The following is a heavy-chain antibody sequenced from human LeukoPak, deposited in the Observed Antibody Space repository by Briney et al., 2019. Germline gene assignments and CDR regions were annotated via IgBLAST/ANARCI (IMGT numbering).Heavy chain of an antibody. CDR3: ARGLNYDFWSGYSDYYYYYYMDV. D-gene: IGHD3-3*01. V-gene: IGHV3-7*04. CDR2: IKQDGSEK. J-gene: IGHJ6*03. CDR1: GFTFSSYW. Sequence: PGGSLRLSCAASGFTFSSYWMSWVRQAPGKGLEWVANIKQDGSEKYYVDSVKGRFTISRDNAKNSLYLQMNSLRAEDTAVYYCARGLNYDFWSGYSDYYYYYYMDVWGKGTTVTVSS.